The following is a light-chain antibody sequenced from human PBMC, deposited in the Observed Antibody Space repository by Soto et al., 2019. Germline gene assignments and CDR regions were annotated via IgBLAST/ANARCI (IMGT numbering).Light chain of an antibody. Sequence: TQSPSTLSLSPGERATLSCRASQSVSTYLAWYRQKPGQAPRLLIYDASNRATGIPARFSGSGSATDFTLTISSLEPEDFAVYYCQQRSSWITFGQGTRLEIK. J-gene: IGKJ5*01. V-gene: IGKV3-11*01. CDR1: QSVSTY. CDR2: DAS. CDR3: QQRSSWIT.